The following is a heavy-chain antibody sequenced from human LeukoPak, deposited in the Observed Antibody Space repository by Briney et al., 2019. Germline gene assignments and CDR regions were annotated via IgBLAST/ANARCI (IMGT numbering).Heavy chain of an antibody. J-gene: IGHJ4*02. D-gene: IGHD4-17*01. CDR1: GVSISSSSYY. V-gene: IGHV4-39*01. Sequence: PSETLSLTCTVSGVSISSSSYYWGWIRQPPGKGLEWIGSIYYSGSTYYNPSLRSRVTISVDTSKNQFSLKLSSVTAADTAVYYCARHPLYGDYAIDYWGQGTLVTVSS. CDR3: ARHPLYGDYAIDY. CDR2: IYYSGST.